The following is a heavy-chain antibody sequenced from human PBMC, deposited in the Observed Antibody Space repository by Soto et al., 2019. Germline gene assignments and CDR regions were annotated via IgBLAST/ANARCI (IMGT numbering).Heavy chain of an antibody. CDR2: ISSRGDST. D-gene: IGHD1-20*01. Sequence: EVQLLESGGGLVQPGGSLRLSCAASGFTFSAYAMIWVRQAPGKGLEWVSTISSRGDSTYYADSVKGRFTISRDNSKNTVYLQMNNLRAVDTARYYCPVGIYYYGWDGWGQGNTVSVSS. J-gene: IGHJ6*02. CDR1: GFTFSAYA. CDR3: PVGIYYYGWDG. V-gene: IGHV3-23*01.